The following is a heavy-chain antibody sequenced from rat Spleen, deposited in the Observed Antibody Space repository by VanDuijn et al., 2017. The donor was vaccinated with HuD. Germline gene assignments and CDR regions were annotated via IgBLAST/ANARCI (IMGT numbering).Heavy chain of an antibody. J-gene: IGHJ2*01. D-gene: IGHD1-7*01. Sequence: EVQLVESGGGLVQPGRSLKLSCAASGFTFSNYGMAWVCQAPGKGLEWVSSISSEGRSTYYPDSVKGRFTISRNNAENTVYLQMNSLRSEDTGTYYCAVAGYGYWGQGVMVTVSS. CDR3: AVAGYGY. V-gene: IGHV5-29*01. CDR1: GFTFSNYG. CDR2: ISSEGRST.